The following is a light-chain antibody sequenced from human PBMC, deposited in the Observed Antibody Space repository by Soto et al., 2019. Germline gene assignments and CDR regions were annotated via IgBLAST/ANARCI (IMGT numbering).Light chain of an antibody. CDR3: QQHHNWPPWT. CDR1: QSIDSN. Sequence: EIVMTQSPATLSVSPGERVTLSCRASQSIDSNLAWYQQKAGQAPRLLIYAASTRATGIPASFSGSGSGTEFILTISSLQSEDFAVYFCQQHHNWPPWTFGQGTKVEI. CDR2: AAS. J-gene: IGKJ1*01. V-gene: IGKV3-15*01.